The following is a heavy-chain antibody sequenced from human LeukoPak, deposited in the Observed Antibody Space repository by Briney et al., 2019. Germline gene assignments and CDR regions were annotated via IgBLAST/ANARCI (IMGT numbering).Heavy chain of an antibody. CDR3: ARSGIAAAGTPDAFDI. J-gene: IGHJ3*02. V-gene: IGHV3-53*01. CDR1: GFTVSSNY. D-gene: IGHD6-13*01. Sequence: GGSLRLSCAASGFTVSSNYMSWVRQAPGKGLEWVSVIYSGGSTYYADSVKGRFTISRDNPKNTLYLQMNSLRAEDTAVYYCARSGIAAAGTPDAFDIWGQGTMVTVSS. CDR2: IYSGGST.